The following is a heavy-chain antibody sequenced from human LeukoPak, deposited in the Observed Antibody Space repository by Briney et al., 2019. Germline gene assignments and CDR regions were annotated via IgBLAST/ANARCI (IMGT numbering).Heavy chain of an antibody. J-gene: IGHJ6*02. Sequence: ASVKVSCKASGYTFTSYGINWVRQAPGQGLEWMGWISAYNGNTNYAQKLQGRVTMTRNTSISTAYMELSSLRSEDTAVYYCARWSVVVPYYYYGMDVWGQGTTVTVSS. CDR2: ISAYNGNT. D-gene: IGHD3-22*01. CDR1: GYTFTSYG. CDR3: ARWSVVVPYYYYGMDV. V-gene: IGHV1-18*01.